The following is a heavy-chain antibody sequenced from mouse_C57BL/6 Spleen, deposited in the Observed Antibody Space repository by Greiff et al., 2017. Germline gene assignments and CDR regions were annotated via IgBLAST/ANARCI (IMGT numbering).Heavy chain of an antibody. V-gene: IGHV1-53*01. D-gene: IGHD2-4*01. J-gene: IGHJ4*01. CDR3: ASPGADYDEGPYYAMDY. CDR1: GYTFTSYW. CDR2: INPSNGGT. Sequence: VKLQQPGTELVKPGASVKLSCKASGYTFTSYWMHWVKQRPGQGLEWIGNINPSNGGTNYNEKFKSKATLTVDKSSSTAYMQLSSLTSEDSAVYYCASPGADYDEGPYYAMDYWGQGTSVTVSS.